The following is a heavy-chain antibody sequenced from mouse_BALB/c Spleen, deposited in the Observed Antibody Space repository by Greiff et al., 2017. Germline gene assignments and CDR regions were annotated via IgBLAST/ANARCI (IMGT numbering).Heavy chain of an antibody. CDR1: GFTFSSYA. Sequence: EVMLVESGGGLVKPGGSLKLSCAASGFTFSSYAMSWVRQSPEKRLEWVAEISSGGSYTYYPDTVTGRFTISRDNAKNTLYLEMSSLRSEDTAMYYCARDDGYAWFAYWGQGTLVTVSA. CDR2: ISSGGSYT. J-gene: IGHJ3*01. CDR3: ARDDGYAWFAY. D-gene: IGHD2-3*01. V-gene: IGHV5-9-4*01.